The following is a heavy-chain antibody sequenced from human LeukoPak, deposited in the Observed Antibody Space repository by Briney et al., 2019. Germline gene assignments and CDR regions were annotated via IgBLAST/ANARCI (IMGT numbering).Heavy chain of an antibody. CDR1: GFTFSSYE. CDR3: ASCSGGSCYYYYMDV. Sequence: GGSLRLSCAASGFTFSSYEMNWVRQAPGKGLEWVSYISSSGSTIYYADSVKGRFIIPGDNAKNSLYLRMNSLRAEDTAVYYCASCSGGSCYYYYMDVWGKGTTVTVSS. D-gene: IGHD2-15*01. V-gene: IGHV3-48*03. J-gene: IGHJ6*03. CDR2: ISSSGSTI.